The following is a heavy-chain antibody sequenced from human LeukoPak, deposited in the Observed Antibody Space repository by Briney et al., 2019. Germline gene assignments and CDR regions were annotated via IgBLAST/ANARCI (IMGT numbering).Heavy chain of an antibody. J-gene: IGHJ4*02. D-gene: IGHD3-10*01. Sequence: KASETLSLTCTVSGGSISSYYWSWIRQPPGKGLEWIGYIYYSGSTNYNPSLKSRVTISVDTSKNQFSLKLSSVTAADTAVYYCARVGGSGTSFDYWGQGTLVTVSS. CDR3: ARVGGSGTSFDY. CDR1: GGSISSYY. V-gene: IGHV4-59*01. CDR2: IYYSGST.